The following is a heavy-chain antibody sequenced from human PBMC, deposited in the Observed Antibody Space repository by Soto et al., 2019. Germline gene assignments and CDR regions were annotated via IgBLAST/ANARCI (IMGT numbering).Heavy chain of an antibody. CDR1: GDSISAYS. Sequence: SETLSLTCTVSGDSISAYSWTWIRQPPGTGLEWIGEINHSGSTNYNPSLKSRVAISVDTSKNQFSLKLTSVTAADTAVYYCARDKITGLFDYWGQGTLVTVSS. V-gene: IGHV4-34*01. CDR3: ARDKITGLFDY. CDR2: INHSGST. J-gene: IGHJ4*02. D-gene: IGHD2-8*02.